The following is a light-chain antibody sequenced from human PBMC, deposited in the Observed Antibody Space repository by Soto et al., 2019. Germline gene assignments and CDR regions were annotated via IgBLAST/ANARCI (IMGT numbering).Light chain of an antibody. CDR1: QGVSSY. Sequence: EIVLTQSPATLSLSPGETATLSCRVGQGVSSYLAWYQQKPGQAPRLLIYDASNRATGIPARFSGSGSGTDFTLTISSLEAEDFAVYHCQQRSSWPYTFGQGTKLEIK. J-gene: IGKJ2*01. CDR2: DAS. V-gene: IGKV3-11*01. CDR3: QQRSSWPYT.